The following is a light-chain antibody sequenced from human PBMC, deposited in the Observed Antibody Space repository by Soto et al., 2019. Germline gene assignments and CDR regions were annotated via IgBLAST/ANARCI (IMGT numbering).Light chain of an antibody. CDR2: DNN. V-gene: IGLV1-51*01. J-gene: IGLJ3*02. Sequence: QSVLTQPPSVSAAPGQTVTISCSGSTPYFGIRFVSWYQQFPGAAPKLLIYDNNKRPSGIPDRFSASKSGTSATLDITGLQTGDEADYYCGSWDNSGGVFGGGTKVTVL. CDR1: TPYFGIRF. CDR3: GSWDNSGGV.